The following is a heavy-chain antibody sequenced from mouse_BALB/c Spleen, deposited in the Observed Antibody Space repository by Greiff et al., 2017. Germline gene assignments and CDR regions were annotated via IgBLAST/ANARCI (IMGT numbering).Heavy chain of an antibody. V-gene: IGHV5-6-3*01. Sequence: EVKLVESGGGLVQPGGSLKLSCAASGFTFSSYGMSWVRQTPDKRLELVATINSNGGSTYYPDSVKGRFTISRDNAKNTLYLQMSSLKSEDTAMYYCARENRPFYAMDYWGQGTSVTVSS. J-gene: IGHJ4*01. D-gene: IGHD2-14*01. CDR3: ARENRPFYAMDY. CDR2: INSNGGST. CDR1: GFTFSSYG.